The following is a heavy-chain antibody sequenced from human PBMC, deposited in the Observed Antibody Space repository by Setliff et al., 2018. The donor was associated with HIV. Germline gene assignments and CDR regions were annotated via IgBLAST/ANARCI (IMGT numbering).Heavy chain of an antibody. Sequence: PGESPKISCAASGFTFSSYWMHWVRQAPGKGLVWVSRINSDGSSTSYADSVKGRFTISRDNAKNTLYLRMNSLRAEDTAVYYCARDNSALVYADWYFDLWGRGTLVTVSS. CDR2: INSDGSST. CDR1: GFTFSSYW. V-gene: IGHV3-74*01. J-gene: IGHJ2*01. CDR3: ARDNSALVYADWYFDL. D-gene: IGHD6-6*01.